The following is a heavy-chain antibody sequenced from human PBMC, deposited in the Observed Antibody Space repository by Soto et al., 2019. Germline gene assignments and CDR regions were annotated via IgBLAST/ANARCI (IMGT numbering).Heavy chain of an antibody. CDR2: IMPIFATP. Sequence: QVQLMQSGAEVKKPGSSVKVSCKASGGTFSTSAISWVRQAPGEGLEWVGGIMPIFATPDYAQKFQGRVTISADESTATAYLELTRLTTDDAAVYYCARDKDRQQLGGNYYYIFDVWGQGTAITVSS. CDR1: GGTFSTSA. D-gene: IGHD3-3*02. CDR3: ARDKDRQQLGGNYYYIFDV. J-gene: IGHJ6*02. V-gene: IGHV1-69*12.